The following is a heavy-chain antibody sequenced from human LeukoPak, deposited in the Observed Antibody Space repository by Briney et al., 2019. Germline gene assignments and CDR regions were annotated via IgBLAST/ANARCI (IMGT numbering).Heavy chain of an antibody. CDR1: GFTFSSYG. V-gene: IGHV3-30*02. CDR2: IRYDGSNK. Sequence: PGGSLRLSCAASGFTFSSYGMHWVRQAPGKGLGWVAFIRYDGSNKYYADSVKGRFSISRDNSKNTLYLQMNSLRAEDTAVYYCAKVGYCSSTSCSSVGNFDYWGQGTLVTVSS. CDR3: AKVGYCSSTSCSSVGNFDY. D-gene: IGHD2-2*01. J-gene: IGHJ4*02.